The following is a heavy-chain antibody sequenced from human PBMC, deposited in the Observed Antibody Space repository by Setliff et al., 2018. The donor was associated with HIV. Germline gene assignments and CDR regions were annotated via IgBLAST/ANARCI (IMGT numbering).Heavy chain of an antibody. CDR3: ASFPTITASQDVFDI. CDR2: ISSSSSFI. CDR1: GFAFNTYT. Sequence: NPGGSLRLSCTASGFAFNTYTMNWVRQAPGKGLEWVSSISSSSSFIYYADSVRGRFTVSRDNAKNSLYLQMISLRVEDTAIYYCASFPTITASQDVFDIWGHGTMVTVSS. J-gene: IGHJ3*02. D-gene: IGHD4-4*01. V-gene: IGHV3-21*01.